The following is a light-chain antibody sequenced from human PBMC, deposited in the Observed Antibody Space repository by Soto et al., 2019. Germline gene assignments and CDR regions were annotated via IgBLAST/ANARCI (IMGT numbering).Light chain of an antibody. CDR2: EVS. CDR3: SSHGGSNPFYV. Sequence: QSVLTQPPSVSAAPGQKVTISCSGSSSNIGNNYVSWYQQLPGTAPKLIIYEVSNRPSGVSNRFSASKSGNMASLTISGLQAEDEADYYCSSHGGSNPFYVFGSGTKLTVL. V-gene: IGLV1-51*01. J-gene: IGLJ1*01. CDR1: SSNIGNNY.